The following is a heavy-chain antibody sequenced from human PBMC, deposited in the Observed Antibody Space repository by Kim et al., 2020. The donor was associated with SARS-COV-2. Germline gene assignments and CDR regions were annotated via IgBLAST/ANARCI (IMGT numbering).Heavy chain of an antibody. Sequence: SETLSLTCTVSGAPIGSSSYYWGWIRQPLGQGLEWMGSFYYGGTTYYNPSLKSRATISVDKSRNQFSLKLNSVTGPDTAMYYCVRHEGGGNSWSEDGFDPWGQGILVIVSS. V-gene: IGHV4-39*01. CDR3: VRHEGGGNSWSEDGFDP. D-gene: IGHD6-13*01. CDR2: FYYGGTT. J-gene: IGHJ5*02. CDR1: GAPIGSSSYY.